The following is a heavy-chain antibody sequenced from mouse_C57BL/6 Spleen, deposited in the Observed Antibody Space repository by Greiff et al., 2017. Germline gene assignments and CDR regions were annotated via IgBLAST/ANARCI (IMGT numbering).Heavy chain of an antibody. Sequence: DVMLLESGGGLVQPGGSMKFSCAASGFTFSDAWMDWVRQSPEKGLEWVAEIRNKANKHATYYAVSVKGRFTISRDDSKSSVYLLKYSSRAEDTGVYYCTGKDYFDYWGQGTTLTVSS. CDR1: GFTFSDAW. CDR2: IRNKANKHAT. D-gene: IGHD4-1*01. CDR3: TGKDYFDY. J-gene: IGHJ2*01. V-gene: IGHV6-6*01.